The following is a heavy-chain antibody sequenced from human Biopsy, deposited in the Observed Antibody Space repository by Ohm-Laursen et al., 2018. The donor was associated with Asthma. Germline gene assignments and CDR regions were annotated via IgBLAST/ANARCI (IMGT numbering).Heavy chain of an antibody. Sequence: GSSVKVSCKASGYTFSNYAISWVRQAPGQGLEWMGWISGYNGDTKFAQNVKGRLSLTTDTSTSTAYMELRSLTSDDTAVYYCARDRWDVSDYGGKSGRAFDIWGQGTMVTVSS. CDR3: ARDRWDVSDYGGKSGRAFDI. D-gene: IGHD4-23*01. V-gene: IGHV1-18*04. CDR2: ISGYNGDT. J-gene: IGHJ3*02. CDR1: GYTFSNYA.